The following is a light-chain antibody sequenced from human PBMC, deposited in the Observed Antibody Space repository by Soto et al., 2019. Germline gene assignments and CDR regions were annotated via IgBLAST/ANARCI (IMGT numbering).Light chain of an antibody. CDR2: YNT. Sequence: QSVLTQPPSVSGAPGQTVTISCTGSSSNIGAGYAVHWYQQLPGTAPKLRISYNTNRPSGVPDRFSGSKSGTSASLAITGLQAEDEADYYCQSYDSSLSIVLFGGGTKLTVL. J-gene: IGLJ2*01. CDR3: QSYDSSLSIVL. V-gene: IGLV1-40*01. CDR1: SSNIGAGYA.